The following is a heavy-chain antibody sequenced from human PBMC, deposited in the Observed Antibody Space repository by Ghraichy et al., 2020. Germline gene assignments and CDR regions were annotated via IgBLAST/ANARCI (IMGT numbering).Heavy chain of an antibody. CDR1: GFSVSSNY. J-gene: IGHJ4*02. CDR3: ARGVLAGIVGATGESYFDY. Sequence: GGSLRLSCAASGFSVSSNYMSWVRQAPGKGLEWVSVIYSGGSTYYADSVKGRFTISRDNSKNTLYLQMNSLRAEDTAVYYCARGVLAGIVGATGESYFDYWGQGTLVTVSS. CDR2: IYSGGST. V-gene: IGHV3-53*01. D-gene: IGHD1-26*01.